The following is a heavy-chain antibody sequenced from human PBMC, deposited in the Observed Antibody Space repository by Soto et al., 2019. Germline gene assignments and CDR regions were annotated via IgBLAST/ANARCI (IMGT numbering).Heavy chain of an antibody. CDR2: IVVGSGNT. D-gene: IGHD3-22*01. V-gene: IGHV1-58*01. CDR1: GFTLTGAA. J-gene: IGHJ3*02. CDR3: AADRIRPYYDSSGYYPDAFDI. Sequence: SVKVSCKASGFTLTGAAVQWVRQARGQRLEWIGWIVVGSGNTNYAQKFQERVTITRDMSTSTAYMELSSLRSEDTAVYYCAADRIRPYYDSSGYYPDAFDIWGQGTMVTVSS.